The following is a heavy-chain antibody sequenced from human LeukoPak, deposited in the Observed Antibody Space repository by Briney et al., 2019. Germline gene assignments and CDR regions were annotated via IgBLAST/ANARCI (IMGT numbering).Heavy chain of an antibody. D-gene: IGHD3-10*01. CDR3: ARIGTDYYGSGSYYTSRYYYYMDV. V-gene: IGHV1-69*06. CDR1: GGTFSSYV. Sequence: ASVKVSCKASGGTFSSYVINWVRQAPGQGLEWMGGIIPIFGTANYAQKFQGRVTITADKSTSTAYMELSSLRSEDTAVYYCARIGTDYYGSGSYYTSRYYYYMDVWGKGTTVTVSS. CDR2: IIPIFGTA. J-gene: IGHJ6*03.